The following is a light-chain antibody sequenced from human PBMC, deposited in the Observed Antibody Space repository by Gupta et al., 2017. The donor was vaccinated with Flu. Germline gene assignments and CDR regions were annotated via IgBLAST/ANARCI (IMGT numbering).Light chain of an antibody. Sequence: QSALTHPSSVSGSPGQSITISCTGTSSDIGSYNYVSWYQQHPGQAPKLLIYGVTNRPSGVSNRFSASKSGDTASLTISGIQAEDEDDYYCSSCISSSTLVFGGGTKLTVL. J-gene: IGLJ2*01. CDR3: SSCISSSTLV. CDR1: SSDIGSYNY. V-gene: IGLV2-14*01. CDR2: GVT.